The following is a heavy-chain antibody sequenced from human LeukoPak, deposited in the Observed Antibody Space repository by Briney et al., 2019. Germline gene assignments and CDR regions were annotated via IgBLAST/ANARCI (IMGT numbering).Heavy chain of an antibody. CDR2: ISSSSSTI. D-gene: IGHD3-22*01. V-gene: IGHV3-48*01. CDR3: ARVLHKRNYDSSTYYGY. Sequence: GGSLRLSCAASGFTFSSYSMNWVRQAPGKGLEWVSYISSSSSTIYYADSVKGRFTISRDNAKNSLYLQMNSLRAEDTAVYYCARVLHKRNYDSSTYYGYWGQGTLVTVSS. CDR1: GFTFSSYS. J-gene: IGHJ4*02.